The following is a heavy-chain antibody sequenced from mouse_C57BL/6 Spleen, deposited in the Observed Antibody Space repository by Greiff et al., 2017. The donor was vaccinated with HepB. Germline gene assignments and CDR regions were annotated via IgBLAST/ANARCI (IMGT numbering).Heavy chain of an antibody. CDR2: IYPGSGST. CDR3: ARANYYGSSYGGWYFDV. Sequence: QVQLKQPGAELVKPGASVKMSCKASGYTFTSYWITWVKQRPGQGLEWIGDIYPGSGSTNYNEKFKSKATLTVDTSSSTAYMQLSSLTSEDSAVYYCARANYYGSSYGGWYFDVWGTGTTVTVSS. D-gene: IGHD1-1*01. CDR1: GYTFTSYW. V-gene: IGHV1-55*01. J-gene: IGHJ1*03.